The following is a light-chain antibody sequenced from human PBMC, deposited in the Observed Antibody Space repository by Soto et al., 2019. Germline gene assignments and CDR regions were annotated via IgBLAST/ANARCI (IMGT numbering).Light chain of an antibody. V-gene: IGKV3D-15*01. CDR3: QQYETFSGT. Sequence: ELVLSRSPATLSLSPWEIATLSCRASQRVSRNLAWYQQKPGQAPWLLIYDASTRATGTPAMFSGSGSGTKFTLSIASLQPDDFATYYCQQYETFSGTFGPGTKV. CDR1: QRVSRN. J-gene: IGKJ1*01. CDR2: DAS.